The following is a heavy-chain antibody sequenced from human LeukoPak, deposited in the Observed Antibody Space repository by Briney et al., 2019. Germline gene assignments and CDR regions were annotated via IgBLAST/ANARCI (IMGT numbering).Heavy chain of an antibody. J-gene: IGHJ3*02. Sequence: PVASVKVSCNTSGYTFSIYGITWLRQAPGQRLEWMGWIGAYNGNTNYAQKLQGRVTMTTDTSTSTAYMELRSLRSDDTAVYYCARVDGYPDPFDIWGQGTMVTVSS. CDR2: IGAYNGNT. V-gene: IGHV1-18*01. D-gene: IGHD5-24*01. CDR1: GYTFSIYG. CDR3: ARVDGYPDPFDI.